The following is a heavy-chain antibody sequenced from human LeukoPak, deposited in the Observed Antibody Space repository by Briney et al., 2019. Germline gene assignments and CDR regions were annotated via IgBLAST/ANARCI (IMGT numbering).Heavy chain of an antibody. Sequence: GGSLRLSCAASGFTFSSYAMHWVRQAPGKGLEWVAVISYDGSNKYYADSVKGRFTISRDNSKNTLYLQMNSLRAEDTAVYYCAKSEAYYDILTGYDYFDYWGQGTLVTVSS. J-gene: IGHJ4*02. CDR2: ISYDGSNK. V-gene: IGHV3-30-3*02. CDR1: GFTFSSYA. CDR3: AKSEAYYDILTGYDYFDY. D-gene: IGHD3-9*01.